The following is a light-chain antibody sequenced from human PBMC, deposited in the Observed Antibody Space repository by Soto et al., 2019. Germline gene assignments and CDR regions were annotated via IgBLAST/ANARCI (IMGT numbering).Light chain of an antibody. J-gene: IGKJ5*01. V-gene: IGKV1-33*01. CDR3: HQYENLPT. CDR1: QNINNY. Sequence: IQMTQCTTSLSASVGDRVTISCQASQNINNYLNWYQQKPGRAPKLLIYDASNLEAGVPSRFRGSGSGTDFTFTISRLQPEDIATYYCHQYENLPTFGQGTRLEVK. CDR2: DAS.